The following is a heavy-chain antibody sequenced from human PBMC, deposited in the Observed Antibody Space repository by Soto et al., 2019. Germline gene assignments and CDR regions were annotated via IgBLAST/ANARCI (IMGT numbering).Heavy chain of an antibody. Sequence: GGSLRLSCAASGFTFISYGMSWVRHSPGKGLEWVSAISGSGGSTYYADSVKGRFTISRDNSKTTLYLQMNSLRAEDTAVYYCAKPRYNWNYVSWFDPWGQGTLVTVSS. CDR2: ISGSGGST. CDR3: AKPRYNWNYVSWFDP. CDR1: GFTFISYG. D-gene: IGHD1-7*01. V-gene: IGHV3-23*01. J-gene: IGHJ5*02.